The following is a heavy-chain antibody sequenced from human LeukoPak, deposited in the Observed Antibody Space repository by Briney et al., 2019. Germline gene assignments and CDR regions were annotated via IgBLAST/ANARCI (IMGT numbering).Heavy chain of an antibody. D-gene: IGHD5-12*01. CDR1: GGSISSSSYY. V-gene: IGHV4-39*07. CDR3: ARRSVDIVATAYFDY. J-gene: IGHJ4*02. CDR2: IYYSGST. Sequence: SETLSLTCTVSGGSISSSSYYWGWIRQPPGKGLEWIGSIYYSGSTYYNPSLKSRVTISVDTSKNQFSLKLSSVTVADTAVYYCARRSVDIVATAYFDYWGQGTLVTVSS.